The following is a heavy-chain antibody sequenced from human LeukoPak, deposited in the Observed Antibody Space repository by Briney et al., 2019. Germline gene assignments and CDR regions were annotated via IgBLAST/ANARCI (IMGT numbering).Heavy chain of an antibody. J-gene: IGHJ6*02. D-gene: IGHD2-2*02. Sequence: SGTLSLTCAVSGGSISSSNWWSWVRQPPGKGLEWIGEIYHSGSTNYNPSLKSRVTISVDKSKNQFSLKLSSVTAADTAVYYCARYPYCSSTSCYSTYYGMDVWGQGTTVTVSS. V-gene: IGHV4-4*02. CDR3: ARYPYCSSTSCYSTYYGMDV. CDR1: GGSISSSNW. CDR2: IYHSGST.